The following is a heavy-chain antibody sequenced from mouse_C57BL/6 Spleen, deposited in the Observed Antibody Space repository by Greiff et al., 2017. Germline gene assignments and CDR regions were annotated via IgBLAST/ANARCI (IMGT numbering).Heavy chain of an antibody. J-gene: IGHJ4*01. CDR1: GFTFSDYY. CDR3: AIDDGHAMDY. V-gene: IGHV5-16*01. D-gene: IGHD2-3*01. Sequence: EVQRVESEGGLVQPGSSMKLSCTASGFTFSDYYMAWVRQVPEKGLEWVANINYDGSSTYYLDSLKSRFIISRDNAKNILYLQMSTLKSEDTATYYCAIDDGHAMDYWGQGTSVTVSS. CDR2: INYDGSST.